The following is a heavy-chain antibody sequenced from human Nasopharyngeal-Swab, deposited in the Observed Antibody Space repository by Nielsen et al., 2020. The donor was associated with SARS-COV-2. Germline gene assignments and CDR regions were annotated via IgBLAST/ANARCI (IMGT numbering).Heavy chain of an antibody. CDR3: ATAHLFWSGYYSNWFDP. CDR2: FDPEDGET. D-gene: IGHD3-3*01. Sequence: ASVKVSCKVSGYTLTELSMHWVRQAPGKGLEWRGGFDPEDGETIYAQKFQGRVTMTEDTSTDTAYMELSSLRSEDTAVYYCATAHLFWSGYYSNWFDPWGQGTLVTVSS. V-gene: IGHV1-24*01. CDR1: GYTLTELS. J-gene: IGHJ5*02.